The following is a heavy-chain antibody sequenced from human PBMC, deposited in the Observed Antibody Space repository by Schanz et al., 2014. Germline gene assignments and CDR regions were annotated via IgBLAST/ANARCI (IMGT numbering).Heavy chain of an antibody. V-gene: IGHV3-23*01. D-gene: IGHD6-13*01. J-gene: IGHJ4*02. Sequence: EVQLLESGGGFVQPGGSLRLSCVASGVTFSSYAMSWVRQASGKGLEWVSAISGSGASTYYADSVKGRFTISRDNSKNLVVLQMNSLRVDDTAVYYCTKEDATALWYFEHWGQGTLVTVSS. CDR3: TKEDATALWYFEH. CDR2: ISGSGAST. CDR1: GVTFSSYA.